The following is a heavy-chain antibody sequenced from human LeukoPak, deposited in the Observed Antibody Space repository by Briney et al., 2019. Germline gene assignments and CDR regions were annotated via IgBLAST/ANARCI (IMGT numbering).Heavy chain of an antibody. CDR1: GYTFTSYG. V-gene: IGHV1-18*01. D-gene: IGHD4-17*01. Sequence: ASVKVSCKASGYTFTSYGISWVRQAPGQGLEWMGWISAYNGNTHYAQKLQGRVTMTRDTSISTAYMELSRLRSDDTAVYYCARDRMTTVTADYFDYWGQGTLVTVSS. J-gene: IGHJ4*02. CDR2: ISAYNGNT. CDR3: ARDRMTTVTADYFDY.